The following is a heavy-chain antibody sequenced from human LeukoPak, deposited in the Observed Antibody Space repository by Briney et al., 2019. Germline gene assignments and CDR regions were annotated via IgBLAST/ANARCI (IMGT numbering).Heavy chain of an antibody. V-gene: IGHV3-74*01. Sequence: PGGSLRLSCAASGFTFNYFWMHWVRQVPGKGLVWVSGINNDGTATYYADSVKGRFTISRDNAKNTVYLQMNSLRAEDTAVYYCASLPREGYYYYYYMDVWGKGTTVTVSS. CDR2: INNDGTAT. CDR3: ASLPREGYYYYYYMDV. J-gene: IGHJ6*03. CDR1: GFTFNYFW.